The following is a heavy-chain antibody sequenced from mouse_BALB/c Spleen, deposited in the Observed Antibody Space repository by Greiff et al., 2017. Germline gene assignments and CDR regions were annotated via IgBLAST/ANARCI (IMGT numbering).Heavy chain of an antibody. Sequence: VQLQQSGAELVRSGASVKLSCTASGFNIKDYYMHWVKQRPEQGLEWIGWIDPENGDTEYAPKFQGKATMTADTSSNTAYLQLSSLTSEDTAVYYCNLCYGFAYGGKGTLVTVSA. V-gene: IGHV14-4*02. CDR3: NLCYGFAY. CDR2: IDPENGDT. CDR1: GFNIKDYY. D-gene: IGHD6-1*01. J-gene: IGHJ3*01.